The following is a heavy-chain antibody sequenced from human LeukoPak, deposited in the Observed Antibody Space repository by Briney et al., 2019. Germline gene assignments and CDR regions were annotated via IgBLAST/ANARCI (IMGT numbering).Heavy chain of an antibody. D-gene: IGHD1-26*01. V-gene: IGHV3-23*01. CDR1: GFTFSSYA. CDR3: AKDRGWELLRAFYFDY. CDR2: ISGSGGST. Sequence: GGSLRLSCAASGFTFSSYAMSWVRQAPGKGLEWVSAISGSGGSTYYADSVKGRFTISRDNSKNTLYLQMNSLRAEDTAVYYCAKDRGWELLRAFYFDYWGQGTLVTVSS. J-gene: IGHJ4*02.